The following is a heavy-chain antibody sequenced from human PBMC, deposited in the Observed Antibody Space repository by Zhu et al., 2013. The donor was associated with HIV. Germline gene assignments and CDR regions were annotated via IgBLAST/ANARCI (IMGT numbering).Heavy chain of an antibody. V-gene: IGHV1-2*04. CDR2: INPNGGST. CDR3: VKSYTGSYMSAFDI. J-gene: IGHJ3*02. Sequence: QVQLVQSGAEVKQPGASVKVSCKASGYTFTAHYIHWVRQAPGQGLEWMGWINPNGGSTNYAQKFQDWVTMTRDTSITTAYMELSSLRSDETALYYCVKSYTGSYMSAFDIWGQGTMVTVSS. CDR1: GYTFTAHY. D-gene: IGHD1-26*01.